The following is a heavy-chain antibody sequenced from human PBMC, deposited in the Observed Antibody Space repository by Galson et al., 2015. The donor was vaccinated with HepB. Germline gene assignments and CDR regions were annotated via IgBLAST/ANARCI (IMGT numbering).Heavy chain of an antibody. CDR2: MNPNSGNT. CDR3: ARGGRITIFGVVTRKPYYYYMDV. D-gene: IGHD3-3*01. J-gene: IGHJ6*03. CDR1: GYTFTSYD. Sequence: SVKVSCKASGYTFTSYDINWVRQATGQGLEWMGWMNPNSGNTGYAQKFQGRVTMTRNTSISTAYMELSSLRSEDTAVYYCARGGRITIFGVVTRKPYYYYMDVWGKGTTVTVSS. V-gene: IGHV1-8*01.